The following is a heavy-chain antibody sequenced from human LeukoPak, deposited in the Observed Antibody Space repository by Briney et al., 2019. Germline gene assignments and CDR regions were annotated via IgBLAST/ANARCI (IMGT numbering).Heavy chain of an antibody. V-gene: IGHV3-11*01. J-gene: IGHJ4*02. CDR1: GFTFSDYY. CDR3: ARSCSSTSCHRWSYCFDY. CDR2: ISSSGSTI. Sequence: GGSLRLSCAASGFTFSDYYMSWIRQAPGKGLEWVSYISSSGSTIYYADSVKGRFTISRDNAKNSLYLQMNSLRAEDTAVYYCARSCSSTSCHRWSYCFDYWGQGTLVTVSS. D-gene: IGHD2-2*01.